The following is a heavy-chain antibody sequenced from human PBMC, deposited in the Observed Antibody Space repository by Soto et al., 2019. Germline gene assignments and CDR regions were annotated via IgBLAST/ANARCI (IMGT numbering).Heavy chain of an antibody. V-gene: IGHV4-39*01. Sequence: QLQLQESGPGLVKPSETLSLTYTLSGDSIRGSNFYWAWIRQPPGQELEWVGTVYYSGSTYYHPSLKSRVTLSVDPSKNQFSLRLSSVTASDTGTYFCARHGGTTPFDFWGQGIQVAVSS. CDR2: VYYSGST. CDR1: GDSIRGSNFY. D-gene: IGHD4-17*01. CDR3: ARHGGTTPFDF. J-gene: IGHJ4*02.